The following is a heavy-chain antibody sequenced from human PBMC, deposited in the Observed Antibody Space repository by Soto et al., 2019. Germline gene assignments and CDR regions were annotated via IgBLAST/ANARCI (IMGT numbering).Heavy chain of an antibody. D-gene: IGHD6-13*01. J-gene: IGHJ6*02. V-gene: IGHV1-2*02. CDR2: INPNSGGT. Sequence: ASVKGSLKASGYTFTGYYMHWLRQAPGQGLEWMGWINPNSGGTNYAQKFQGRVTMTRDTSISTAYMELSRLRSDDTAVYYCARDYAAAAEYYYYYYGMDVWGQGTTVTVSS. CDR1: GYTFTGYY. CDR3: ARDYAAAAEYYYYYYGMDV.